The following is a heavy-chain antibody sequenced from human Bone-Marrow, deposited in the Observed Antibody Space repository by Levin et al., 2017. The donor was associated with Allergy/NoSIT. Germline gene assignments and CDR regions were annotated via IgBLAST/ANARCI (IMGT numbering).Heavy chain of an antibody. CDR1: GFTVSSNY. V-gene: IGHV3-53*01. Sequence: GESLKISCAASGFTVSSNYMSWVHQAPGKGLEWVSVIYSGGSTYYADSVKGRFTISRDNSKNTLYLQMNSLRAEDTAVYYCARGAGGYGGYMDVWGKGTTVTVSS. J-gene: IGHJ6*03. D-gene: IGHD5-12*01. CDR2: IYSGGST. CDR3: ARGAGGYGGYMDV.